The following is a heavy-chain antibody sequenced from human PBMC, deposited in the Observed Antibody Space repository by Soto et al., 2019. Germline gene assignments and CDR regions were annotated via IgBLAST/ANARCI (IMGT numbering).Heavy chain of an antibody. CDR3: AREGPMAAAPPDY. CDR2: ISSSSSYI. V-gene: IGHV3-21*01. J-gene: IGHJ4*02. Sequence: GGSLRLSCAASGFTFSSYSMNWVRQAPGKGLEWVSSISSSSSYIYYADSVKGRFTISRDNAKNSLYLQMNSLRAEDTAVYYCAREGPMAAAPPDYWGQGTLVTVSS. D-gene: IGHD6-13*01. CDR1: GFTFSSYS.